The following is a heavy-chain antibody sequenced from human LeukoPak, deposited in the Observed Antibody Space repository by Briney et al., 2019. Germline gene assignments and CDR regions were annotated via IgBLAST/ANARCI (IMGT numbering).Heavy chain of an antibody. CDR2: IYYSGST. V-gene: IGHV4-59*01. Sequence: SETLSLTCTVSGGSISSYYWSWIRQPPGKGLEWIGYIYYSGSTNYNPSLKSRVTISVDTSKNQFSLKLSSVTAADTAVYYCARGRYYYDSSGYYGWTFDYWGQGTLVTVSS. J-gene: IGHJ4*02. CDR1: GGSISSYY. CDR3: ARGRYYYDSSGYYGWTFDY. D-gene: IGHD3-22*01.